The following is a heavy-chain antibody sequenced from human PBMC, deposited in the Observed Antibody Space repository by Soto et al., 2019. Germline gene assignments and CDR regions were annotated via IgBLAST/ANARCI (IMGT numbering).Heavy chain of an antibody. V-gene: IGHV3-23*01. Sequence: EVQLLESGGGLVQPGGSLRLSCAASGFTFSSYAMNWVRQAPGKGLEWVSDISSSGGSGGSTHYAESVKGRFTISRDNSQNTLYLQMNSLRAEDTAVYYCAKDWRMDVWGQGTTVTVSS. CDR3: AKDWRMDV. CDR1: GFTFSSYA. CDR2: ISSSGGSGGST. J-gene: IGHJ6*02.